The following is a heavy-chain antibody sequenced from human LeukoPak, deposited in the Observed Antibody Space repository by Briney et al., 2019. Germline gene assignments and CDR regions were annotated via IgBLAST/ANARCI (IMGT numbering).Heavy chain of an antibody. CDR2: INQDGSEK. CDR3: ARDPDMVRGVNFDY. J-gene: IGHJ4*02. CDR1: GLTFSSHW. D-gene: IGHD3-10*01. V-gene: IGHV3-7*03. Sequence: GGSLGLSCAASGLTFSSHWMNWVRQDPGKGLEWVANINQDGSEKYYVDSVKGRFTISRDNTKNSLYLQMNSLRAEDTAVYYCARDPDMVRGVNFDYWGQGTLVTVSS.